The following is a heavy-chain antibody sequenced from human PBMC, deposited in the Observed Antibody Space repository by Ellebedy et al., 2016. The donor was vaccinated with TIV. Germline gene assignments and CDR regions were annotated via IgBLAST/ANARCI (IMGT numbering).Heavy chain of an antibody. D-gene: IGHD6-25*01. CDR1: GGTYSSYA. J-gene: IGHJ4*02. Sequence: SVKVSXKASGGTYSSYAISWVRQAPGQGLEWMGRIIPILGIANYAQKFQGRVTITADKSTSTAYMELGSLRSEDTAVYYCASLPAFDYWGQGTLVTVSS. CDR2: IIPILGIA. CDR3: ASLPAFDY. V-gene: IGHV1-69*04.